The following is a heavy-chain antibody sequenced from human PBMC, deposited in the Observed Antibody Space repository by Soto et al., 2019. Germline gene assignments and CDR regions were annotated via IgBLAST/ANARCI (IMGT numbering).Heavy chain of an antibody. V-gene: IGHV3-30*18. CDR1: GFAFSDYA. Sequence: VQLVESGGGEVQPGRPLRLSCAASGFAFSDYAMHWVRQAPGKGLEWVAVVSHDGRNTHYADSVKGRFTISRDSSKNTVSLVMTSLRAEDTAVYYCAKGGRQWLVTSDFNYWGQGALVTVSS. CDR2: VSHDGRNT. D-gene: IGHD6-19*01. CDR3: AKGGRQWLVTSDFNY. J-gene: IGHJ4*02.